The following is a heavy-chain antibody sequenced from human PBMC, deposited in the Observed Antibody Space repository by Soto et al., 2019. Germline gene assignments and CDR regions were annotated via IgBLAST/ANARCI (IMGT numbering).Heavy chain of an antibody. CDR2: IWYDGSNK. V-gene: IGHV3-33*08. Sequence: GGSLRLSCAASGFTFSSYWMSWVRQAPGKGLEWVAVIWYDGSNKYYADSVKGRFTISRDNSKNTLYLQMNSLRAEDTAVYYCARDLRPTYYYGSGRSPHYGMDVWGQGTTVTVSS. CDR3: ARDLRPTYYYGSGRSPHYGMDV. D-gene: IGHD3-10*01. CDR1: GFTFSSYW. J-gene: IGHJ6*02.